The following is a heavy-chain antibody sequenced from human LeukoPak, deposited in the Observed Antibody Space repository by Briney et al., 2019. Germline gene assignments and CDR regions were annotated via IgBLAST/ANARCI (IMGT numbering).Heavy chain of an antibody. J-gene: IGHJ3*02. CDR1: GFTFSSYD. Sequence: GGSLRLSCAASGFTFSSYDMHWVRQATGKGLELVSAIGTAGDTYYPGSVKGRFTISRENAKNSLYLQMNSLRAGDTAVYYCARSRFIRYFDWLLSPGTFDIWGQGTMVTVSS. V-gene: IGHV3-13*01. CDR2: IGTAGDT. CDR3: ARSRFIRYFDWLLSPGTFDI. D-gene: IGHD3-9*01.